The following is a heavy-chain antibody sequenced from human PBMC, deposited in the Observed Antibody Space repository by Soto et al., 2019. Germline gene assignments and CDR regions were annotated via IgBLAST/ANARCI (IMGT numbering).Heavy chain of an antibody. CDR2: ISYDGSNK. D-gene: IGHD4-4*01. CDR3: AKEVSYSRWFKADYYYGMDV. Sequence: QVQLVESGGGVVQPGRSLRLSCAASGFTFSSYGMHWVRQAPGKGLEWVAVISYDGSNKYYADSVKGRFTISRDNSKNTLYLQMNSLRAEDTAVYYCAKEVSYSRWFKADYYYGMDVW. V-gene: IGHV3-30*18. CDR1: GFTFSSYG. J-gene: IGHJ6*01.